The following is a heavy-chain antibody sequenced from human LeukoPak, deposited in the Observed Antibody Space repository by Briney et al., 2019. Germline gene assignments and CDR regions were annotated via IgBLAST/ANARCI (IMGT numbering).Heavy chain of an antibody. Sequence: SETLSLTCTVSGGSISSGGYYWSWIRQHPGKGLEWSGYIYYSGSTYYNPSLKSRVTISVDTSKNQFSLKLSSVTAADTAVYYCARVKSSGTISKYYLDYWGQGTLVTVSS. CDR3: ARVKSSGTISKYYLDY. CDR1: GGSISSGGYY. J-gene: IGHJ4*02. CDR2: IYYSGST. D-gene: IGHD6-19*01. V-gene: IGHV4-31*03.